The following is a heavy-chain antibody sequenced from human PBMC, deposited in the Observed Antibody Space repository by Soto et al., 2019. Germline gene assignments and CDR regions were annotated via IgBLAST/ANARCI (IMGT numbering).Heavy chain of an antibody. CDR3: ARVHVMVVAGSTFDY. CDR2: IYHGGTT. D-gene: IGHD6-19*01. Sequence: SETLSLTCTVSGDSISSGSYWGWIRQPPGEGPEWIASIYHGGTTFYNPSLKSRVPISVDTSKNQFSLSLTSVTAADTATYYCARVHVMVVAGSTFDYWGPGTLVTVSS. CDR1: GDSISSGSY. V-gene: IGHV4-38-2*02. J-gene: IGHJ4*03.